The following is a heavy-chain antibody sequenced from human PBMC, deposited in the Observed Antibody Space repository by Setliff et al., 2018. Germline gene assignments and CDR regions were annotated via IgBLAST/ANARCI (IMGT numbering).Heavy chain of an antibody. V-gene: IGHV4-61*09. J-gene: IGHJ5*01. Sequence: SETLSLTCTVSGASINSGFYYWTWARQTAGKGLEWIGHLQSGGGSYYNPSLNSQFTISVDASKNQFSLKFHSVTAADTAVYYCARARYCSGGRCYWTWLDSWAQGTLVTVSS. D-gene: IGHD2-15*01. CDR3: ARARYCSGGRCYWTWLDS. CDR1: GASINSGFYY. CDR2: LQSGGGS.